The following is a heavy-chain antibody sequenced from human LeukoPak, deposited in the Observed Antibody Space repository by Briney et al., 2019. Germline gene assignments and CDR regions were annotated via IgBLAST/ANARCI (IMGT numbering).Heavy chain of an antibody. J-gene: IGHJ3*02. V-gene: IGHV4-4*07. D-gene: IGHD1-1*01. Sequence: SETLSLTCTVSGGSISSYYWSWIRQPAGKGLEWIGRIYTSGSTNYNPSLKSRVTMSVDTSKNQFSLKLSSVTAADTAVYHCARESYNRGAFDIWGQGTMVTVSS. CDR3: ARESYNRGAFDI. CDR2: IYTSGST. CDR1: GGSISSYY.